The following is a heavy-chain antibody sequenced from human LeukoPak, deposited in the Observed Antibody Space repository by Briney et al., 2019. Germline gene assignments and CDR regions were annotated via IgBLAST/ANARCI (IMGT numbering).Heavy chain of an antibody. CDR1: RFTFSSYW. CDR3: TRDRTVTAIPTYFDY. V-gene: IGHV3-7*01. J-gene: IGHJ4*02. D-gene: IGHD2-21*02. Sequence: PGGSLRLSCAASRFTFSSYWMSWVRQAPGKGLEWVANTKQDGSEKYYVDSVKGRFTISRDNAKNSLYLQMNSLRAEDTAVYYCTRDRTVTAIPTYFDYWGQGTLVTVSS. CDR2: TKQDGSEK.